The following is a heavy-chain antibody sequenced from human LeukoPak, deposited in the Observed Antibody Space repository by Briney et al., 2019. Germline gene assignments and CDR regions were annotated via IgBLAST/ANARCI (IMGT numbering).Heavy chain of an antibody. CDR2: IHSSGGS. D-gene: IGHD1-26*01. CDR1: GGSISSYY. CDR3: ARLGSYHDF. J-gene: IGHJ4*02. V-gene: IGHV4-4*07. Sequence: SETLSLTCTVSGGSISSYYWSWIRQPAGKGLEWIGRIHSSGGSSYYPSLKSRLTLSIDTSRNQLSLKLPSVTAADTAVYFCARLGSYHDFWGQGALVTVSS.